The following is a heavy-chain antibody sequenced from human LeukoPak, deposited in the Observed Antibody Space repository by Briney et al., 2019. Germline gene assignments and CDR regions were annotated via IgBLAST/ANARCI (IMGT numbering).Heavy chain of an antibody. V-gene: IGHV3-7*01. Sequence: GGSLRLSCAASGFTFSSYWMSWVRQAPGKGLEWVANIKQDGSEKYYVDSVKGRFTISRDNAKNSLYLQMNSLRAEDTAVYYCARDAFGGRRFTSGWYGAFDIWGQGTMVTVSS. CDR2: IKQDGSEK. CDR1: GFTFSSYW. D-gene: IGHD6-19*01. CDR3: ARDAFGGRRFTSGWYGAFDI. J-gene: IGHJ3*02.